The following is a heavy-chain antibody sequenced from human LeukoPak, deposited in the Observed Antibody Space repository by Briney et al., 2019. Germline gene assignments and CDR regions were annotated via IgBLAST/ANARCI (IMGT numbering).Heavy chain of an antibody. Sequence: ASVRVSCKASGYTFTGYYMHWVRQAPGQGLEWMGWINPKSGGTNYAQKFQGRVTMTRDTSTSTAYMELSRLKSDDTAVYYCARENGVAAGTMMRQKNWFDPWGQGTLVTVSS. D-gene: IGHD6-13*01. V-gene: IGHV1-2*02. CDR3: ARENGVAAGTMMRQKNWFDP. J-gene: IGHJ5*02. CDR2: INPKSGGT. CDR1: GYTFTGYY.